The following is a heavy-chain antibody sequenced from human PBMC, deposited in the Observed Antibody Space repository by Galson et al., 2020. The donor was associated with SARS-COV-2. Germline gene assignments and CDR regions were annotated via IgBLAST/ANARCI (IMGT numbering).Heavy chain of an antibody. D-gene: IGHD3-22*01. J-gene: IGHJ4*02. Sequence: SETLSLTCAVSGGATRGHYWSWIRQPPGKGLEWTGYIYYNGVTNYSPSFRSRVAISVDTSEAAFSLRMTSLTVADTAFYFCARGGSGYPLDIWGPGILATVSS. CDR1: GGATRGHY. CDR3: ARGGSGYPLDI. CDR2: IYYNGVT. V-gene: IGHV4-59*11.